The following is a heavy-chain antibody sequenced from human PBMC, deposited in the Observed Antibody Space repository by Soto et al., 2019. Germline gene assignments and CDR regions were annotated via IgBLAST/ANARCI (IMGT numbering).Heavy chain of an antibody. CDR3: ARLEGLATISYYFDF. CDR1: DDSINSDKYY. V-gene: IGHV4-39*01. D-gene: IGHD3-9*01. Sequence: QLQLQESGPGLVKPSETLSLTCSVSDDSINSDKYYWGWIRQPPGKGLEWIGSIYYRGNAYYNPSPQTRVTISLDKSRSQFSLKLNSVTAADSAVYFGARLEGLATISYYFDFWGPRALVTVSS. CDR2: IYYRGNA. J-gene: IGHJ4*02.